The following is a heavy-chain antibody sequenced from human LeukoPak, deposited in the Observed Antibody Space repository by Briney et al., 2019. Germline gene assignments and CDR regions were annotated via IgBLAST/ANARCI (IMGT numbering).Heavy chain of an antibody. J-gene: IGHJ6*02. D-gene: IGHD4-4*01. Sequence: PGRSLRLSCAASGFTFDDYAMHWVRQAPGKGLEWVSGISWNSGSIGYADSVKGRFTISRDNAENSLYLQMNSLRAEDTALYYCAKDTVTVTQPRFNYYGMDVWGQGTTVTVSS. CDR1: GFTFDDYA. CDR3: AKDTVTVTQPRFNYYGMDV. CDR2: ISWNSGSI. V-gene: IGHV3-9*01.